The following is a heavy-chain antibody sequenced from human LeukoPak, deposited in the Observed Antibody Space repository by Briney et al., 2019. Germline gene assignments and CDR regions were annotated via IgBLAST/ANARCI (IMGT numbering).Heavy chain of an antibody. CDR2: ISNGGGSA. Sequence: PGGSLRLSCAGPGFTFSSYPMSWVRQAPGKGLQWVSAISNGGGSAYYADSVKGRFTISRDNSKSTLYLQMNSLRAEDTAIYYCAARPRMPPRFDNWGQGTLVTVSS. V-gene: IGHV3-23*01. D-gene: IGHD2-2*01. CDR3: AARPRMPPRFDN. J-gene: IGHJ4*02. CDR1: GFTFSSYP.